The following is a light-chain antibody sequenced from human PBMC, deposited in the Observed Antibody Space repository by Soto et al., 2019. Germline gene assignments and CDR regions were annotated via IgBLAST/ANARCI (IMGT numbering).Light chain of an antibody. Sequence: ELVLTQSPGTLSLFPGDRATLSCMASQTISSDYLAWYQQKPGQAPRLLFYVASIRATGIPDRFSGSGSGTDFTLTISRLEPEDFAVYYCQQYGTSRTFGQGTKVDIK. V-gene: IGKV3-20*01. CDR3: QQYGTSRT. CDR1: QTISSDY. J-gene: IGKJ1*01. CDR2: VAS.